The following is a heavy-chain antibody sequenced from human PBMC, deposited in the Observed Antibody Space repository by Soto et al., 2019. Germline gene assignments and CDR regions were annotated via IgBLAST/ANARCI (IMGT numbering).Heavy chain of an antibody. CDR3: ARDIGYYYYGMDV. Sequence: GWSLRLSCAASGFTFSSYAMHWVRQAPGKGLEWVAVISYDGSNKYYADSVKGRFTISRDNSKNTLYLQMNSLRAEDTAVYYCARDIGYYYYGMDVWGQGTTVTVS. D-gene: IGHD1-26*01. V-gene: IGHV3-30-3*01. CDR2: ISYDGSNK. CDR1: GFTFSSYA. J-gene: IGHJ6*02.